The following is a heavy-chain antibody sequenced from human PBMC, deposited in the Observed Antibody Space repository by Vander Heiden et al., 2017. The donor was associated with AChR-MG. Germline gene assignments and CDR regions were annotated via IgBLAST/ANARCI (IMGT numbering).Heavy chain of an antibody. J-gene: IGHJ6*02. D-gene: IGHD3-3*01. Sequence: QVQLVQSGAEAKKPGASVKVPCTASGYTFTAHHMHWVGQAPGQGLEWMGWINPNSGGTNYGQKCQGRVTMTRGTSISTAYMELSRLRSDDTAVYYCARWPLNDFWSGYYLYYYYGMDVWGQGTTVTVSS. V-gene: IGHV1-2*02. CDR3: ARWPLNDFWSGYYLYYYYGMDV. CDR1: GYTFTAHH. CDR2: INPNSGGT.